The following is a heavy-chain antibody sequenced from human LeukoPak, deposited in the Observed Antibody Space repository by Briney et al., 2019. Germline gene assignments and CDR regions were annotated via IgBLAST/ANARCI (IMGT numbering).Heavy chain of an antibody. V-gene: IGHV3-23*01. Sequence: GGSLGLSCAASGFTFSSYAMSWARQAPGKGLEWVSAISGSGVSTYYADSVKGRFTVSRDNSKNTLYLQMSSLRAEDTAVYYCAKDERNWNYNLASQTYDWGQGTLVTVSS. CDR1: GFTFSSYA. CDR2: ISGSGVST. J-gene: IGHJ4*02. D-gene: IGHD1-7*01. CDR3: AKDERNWNYNLASQTYD.